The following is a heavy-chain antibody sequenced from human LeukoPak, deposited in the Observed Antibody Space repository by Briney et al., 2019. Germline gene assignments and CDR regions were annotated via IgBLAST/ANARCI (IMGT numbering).Heavy chain of an antibody. CDR1: GGSISSYY. Sequence: SETLSLTCTVSGGSISSYYWSWIRQPPGKGLEWIGYIYYSGSTNYNPSLKSRVTISVDTSKNQFSLKLSSVTAADTAVYYCARDFYCGDYHWYFDLWGRGTLVTVSS. J-gene: IGHJ2*01. V-gene: IGHV4-59*01. CDR3: ARDFYCGDYHWYFDL. CDR2: IYYSGST. D-gene: IGHD4-17*01.